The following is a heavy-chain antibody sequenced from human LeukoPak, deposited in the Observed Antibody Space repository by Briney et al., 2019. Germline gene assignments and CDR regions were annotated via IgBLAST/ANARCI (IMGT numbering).Heavy chain of an antibody. CDR1: GGSISSYY. CDR3: ARGVELRENWFDP. V-gene: IGHV4-59*01. J-gene: IGHJ5*02. D-gene: IGHD1-26*01. CDR2: IYYSGST. Sequence: SETLSLTCTVSGGSISSYYWSWIRQPPGKGLEWIGYIYYSGSTNYNPSLKSRVTISVDTSKNQFSLKLSSATAADTAVYYCARGVELRENWFDPWGQGTLVTVSS.